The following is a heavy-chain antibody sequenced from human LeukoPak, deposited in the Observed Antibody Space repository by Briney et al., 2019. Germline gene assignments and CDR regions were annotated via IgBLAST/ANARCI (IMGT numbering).Heavy chain of an antibody. V-gene: IGHV1-69*05. D-gene: IGHD4-17*01. CDR3: ASRAAIMTAVTRRTPFGWDY. CDR1: GGTFSSYA. CDR2: IIPIFGTA. Sequence: ASVKVSCKASGGTFSSYAISWVRQAPGQGLEWMGGIIPIFGTANYAQKFQGRVTITTDESTSTAYMELSSLRSEDTAVCYCASRAAIMTAVTRRTPFGWDYWGQGTLVTVSS. J-gene: IGHJ4*02.